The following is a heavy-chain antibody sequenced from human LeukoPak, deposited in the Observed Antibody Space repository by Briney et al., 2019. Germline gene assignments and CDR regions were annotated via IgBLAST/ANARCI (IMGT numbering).Heavy chain of an antibody. CDR2: IKEDGSEK. Sequence: GGSLRLSCAASGFTFSTYWMSWVRQAPGKGLEWVGNIKEDGSEKYYMDSVKGRFTISRDNAKNSLYLQMKSLRADDTAVYYCARVGSDWPYWYFDLWGRGTLVTVSS. V-gene: IGHV3-7*01. CDR1: GFTFSTYW. CDR3: ARVGSDWPYWYFDL. J-gene: IGHJ2*01. D-gene: IGHD6-19*01.